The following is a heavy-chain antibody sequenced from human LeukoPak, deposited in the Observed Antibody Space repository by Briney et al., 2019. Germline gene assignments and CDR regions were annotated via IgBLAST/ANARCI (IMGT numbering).Heavy chain of an antibody. Sequence: PGGSLRLSCAASGFTFSSYSMNWVRQAPGKGLEWVSSISSSSSYIYYADSVKGRFTISRDNAKNSLYLQMNSLRAEDTAVYYCARDSDTYYYGSGSYPCDYWGQGTLVTVSS. J-gene: IGHJ4*02. V-gene: IGHV3-21*01. CDR3: ARDSDTYYYGSGSYPCDY. D-gene: IGHD3-10*01. CDR1: GFTFSSYS. CDR2: ISSSSSYI.